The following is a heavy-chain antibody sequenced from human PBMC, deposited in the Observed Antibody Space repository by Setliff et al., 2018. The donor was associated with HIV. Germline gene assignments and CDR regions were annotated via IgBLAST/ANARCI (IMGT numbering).Heavy chain of an antibody. Sequence: SETLSLTCTVSGGSISSGNYYWSWIRQSAGKVLEWIGHIYANGTTNYNPSLKSRVTISVDRSKNHFSLRLSSVAAAGTAAYYCARGRGDIVLLVYNYPPDSWGQGKLVTVSS. CDR3: ARGRGDIVLLVYNYPPDS. CDR2: IYANGTT. J-gene: IGHJ4*02. V-gene: IGHV4-61*09. D-gene: IGHD2-15*01. CDR1: GGSISSGNYY.